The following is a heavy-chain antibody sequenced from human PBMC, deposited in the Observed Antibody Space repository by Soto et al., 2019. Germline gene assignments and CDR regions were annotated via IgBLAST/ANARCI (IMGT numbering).Heavy chain of an antibody. CDR3: ARPHVGDSTGLDAFDI. V-gene: IGHV4-39*01. CDR2: IYYSGST. D-gene: IGHD1-1*01. J-gene: IGHJ3*02. CDR1: GGSISSSSYY. Sequence: QLQLQESGPGLVKPSETLSLTCTVSGGSISSSSYYWGWIRQPPGKGLEWIGSIYYSGSTYYNPSLKSRVTISVDTSKNQFSLKLSSVTAADTAVYYCARPHVGDSTGLDAFDIWGQGTMVTVSS.